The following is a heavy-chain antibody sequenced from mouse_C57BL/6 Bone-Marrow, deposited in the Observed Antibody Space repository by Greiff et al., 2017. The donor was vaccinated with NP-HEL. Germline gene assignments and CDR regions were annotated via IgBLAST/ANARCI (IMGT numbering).Heavy chain of an antibody. CDR2: IYPRSGNT. V-gene: IGHV1-81*01. CDR1: GYTFTSYG. CDR3: ARVPYYSLYDAMDY. J-gene: IGHJ4*01. D-gene: IGHD2-12*01. Sequence: VQLQQSGAELARPGASVKLSCKASGYTFTSYGISWVKQRTGQGLEWIGEIYPRSGNTYYNEKFKGKATLTADKSSSTAYMELRSLTSEDSAVYFCARVPYYSLYDAMDYWGQGTSVTVSS.